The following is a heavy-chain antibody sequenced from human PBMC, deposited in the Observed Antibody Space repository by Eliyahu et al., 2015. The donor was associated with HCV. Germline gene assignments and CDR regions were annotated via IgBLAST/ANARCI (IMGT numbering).Heavy chain of an antibody. J-gene: IGHJ6*02. CDR1: GGSFSGYY. D-gene: IGHD6-19*01. Sequence: QVQLQQWGAGLLKPSETLSLTCAVYGGSFSGYYWXWIRQPPGKGLEXIGEINHSGSTNYNPSLKSRVTISVDTSKNQFSLKLSSVTAADTAVYYCARGLSGWYYYYGMDVWGQGTTVTVSS. CDR3: ARGLSGWYYYYGMDV. CDR2: INHSGST. V-gene: IGHV4-34*01.